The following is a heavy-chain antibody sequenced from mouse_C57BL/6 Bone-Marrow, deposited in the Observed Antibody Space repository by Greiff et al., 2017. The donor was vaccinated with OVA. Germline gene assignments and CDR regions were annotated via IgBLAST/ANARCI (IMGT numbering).Heavy chain of an antibody. J-gene: IGHJ1*03. CDR1: GFSLTSYG. CDR2: IWSGGST. V-gene: IGHV2-2*01. CDR3: ARNPLYVPWYFDV. Sequence: QVHVKQSGPGLVQPSQSLSITCTVSGFSLTSYGVHWVRQSPGKGLEWLGVIWSGGSTDYNAAFISRLSISKDNSKSQVFFKMNSLQADDTAIYYCARNPLYVPWYFDVWGTGTTVTVSS. D-gene: IGHD1-1*01.